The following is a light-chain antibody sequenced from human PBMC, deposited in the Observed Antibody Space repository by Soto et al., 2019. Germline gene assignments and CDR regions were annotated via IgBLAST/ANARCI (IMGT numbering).Light chain of an antibody. CDR2: AAS. CDR1: RSISRY. J-gene: IGKJ1*01. CDR3: KQSYSSQWT. Sequence: DIQMTQSPSSLSASVGDRVNMTCRASRSISRYLSWYQQKPGKAPNLLIYAASSLQSGVPSRFSGAGSGTDFTPTIGNLHPEDFAIYYCKQSYSSQWTFGQGTKVDIK. V-gene: IGKV1-39*01.